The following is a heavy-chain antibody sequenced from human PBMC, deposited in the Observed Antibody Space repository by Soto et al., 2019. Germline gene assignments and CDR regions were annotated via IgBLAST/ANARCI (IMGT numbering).Heavy chain of an antibody. J-gene: IGHJ5*02. CDR1: GGTFSSYA. Sequence: QVQLVQSGAEVKKPGSSVKVSCKASGGTFSSYAISWVRQAPGQGLEWMGVIIPIFGTANYAQKFQGRVTITADEATSTAYMELSSLRSEDTAVYYCARTPGTTTIIERWFDPWSQGTLVTVSS. D-gene: IGHD3-22*01. CDR2: IIPIFGTA. V-gene: IGHV1-69*01. CDR3: ARTPGTTTIIERWFDP.